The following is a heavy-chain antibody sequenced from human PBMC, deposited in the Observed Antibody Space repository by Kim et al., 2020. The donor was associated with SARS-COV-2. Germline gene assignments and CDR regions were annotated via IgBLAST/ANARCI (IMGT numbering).Heavy chain of an antibody. V-gene: IGHV3-11*01. D-gene: IGHD3-3*01. Sequence: GGSLRLSCAASGFTFSDYYMNWIRQAPGKGLEWVSYISSSGSTIYYADSVKGRFTISRDNAKNSLYLQMNSLRAEDTAVYYCARDPPPRITFFGVVREYGMDVWGQGTTVTVSS. CDR2: ISSSGSTI. J-gene: IGHJ6*02. CDR3: ARDPPPRITFFGVVREYGMDV. CDR1: GFTFSDYY.